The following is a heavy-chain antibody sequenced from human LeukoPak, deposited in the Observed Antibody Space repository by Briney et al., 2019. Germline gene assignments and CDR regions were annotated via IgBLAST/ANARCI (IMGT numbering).Heavy chain of an antibody. CDR2: FDPEDGET. V-gene: IGHV1-24*01. J-gene: IGHJ4*02. Sequence: GASVKVSCKVSGYTLTELSMHWVRQAPGKGLEWMGGFDPEDGETIYAQKFQGRVTMTEDTSTDTAYMELSSLRSDDTAVYYCASDVILGGKAESIAAAGPFDYWGQGTLVTVSS. CDR3: ASDVILGGKAESIAAAGPFDY. D-gene: IGHD6-13*01. CDR1: GYTLTELS.